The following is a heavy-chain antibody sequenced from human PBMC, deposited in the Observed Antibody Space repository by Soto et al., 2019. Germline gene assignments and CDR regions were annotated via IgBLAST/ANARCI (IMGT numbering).Heavy chain of an antibody. CDR1: GYTFTGYY. V-gene: IGHV1-2*04. CDR3: ARARDGYNNPNFDY. J-gene: IGHJ4*02. D-gene: IGHD4-4*01. Sequence: QVQLVQSGAEVKKPGDSVKVSCKASGYTFTGYYMHWVRQAPGQGLEWMGWINPNSGGTNYAQKFQGWVTMTRDTSISTAYMELSRLRSDDTAVYYCARARDGYNNPNFDYWGQGTLVTVSS. CDR2: INPNSGGT.